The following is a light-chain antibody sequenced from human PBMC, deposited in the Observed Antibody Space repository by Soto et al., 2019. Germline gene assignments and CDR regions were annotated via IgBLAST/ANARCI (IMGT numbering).Light chain of an antibody. CDR2: EGS. Sequence: QSALTQPASVSGSPGQSITISCTGTSSDVGSYNLVSWYQQHPGKAPKLMIYEGSKRPSGVSNRFSGSKSGNTASLTISGLQDEDEADYYCCSYAGSSTGVFGGGTKVTVL. CDR3: CSYAGSSTGV. V-gene: IGLV2-23*01. CDR1: SSDVGSYNL. J-gene: IGLJ3*02.